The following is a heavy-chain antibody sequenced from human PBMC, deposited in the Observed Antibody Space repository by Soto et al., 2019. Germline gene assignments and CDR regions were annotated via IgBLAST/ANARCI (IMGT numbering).Heavy chain of an antibody. CDR3: AKDQGCSGGSCYSDFDY. J-gene: IGHJ4*02. V-gene: IGHV3-30*18. Sequence: PGGSLRLSCAASGFTFSSYGMHWVRQAPGKGLEWVAVISYDGSNKYYADSVKGRFTISRDNSKNTLYLQMNSLRAEDTAVYYCAKDQGCSGGSCYSDFDYWGQGTLVTVSS. CDR1: GFTFSSYG. CDR2: ISYDGSNK. D-gene: IGHD2-15*01.